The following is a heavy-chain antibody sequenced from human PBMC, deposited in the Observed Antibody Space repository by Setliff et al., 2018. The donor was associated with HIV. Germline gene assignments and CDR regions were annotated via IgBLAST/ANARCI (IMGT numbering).Heavy chain of an antibody. CDR3: ARHSGLGGYYSPFDY. D-gene: IGHD3-22*01. Sequence: KPSETLSLTCTVSGDSFNFNYYYWVWIRQPPGKGLEWIGSIYYSGSTYYNPSLKSRVTISVDTSKNQFSLKLSSVTAADTTVYYCARHSGLGGYYSPFDYWGPGTLVTVSS. V-gene: IGHV4-39*01. CDR2: IYYSGST. J-gene: IGHJ4*02. CDR1: GDSFNFNYYY.